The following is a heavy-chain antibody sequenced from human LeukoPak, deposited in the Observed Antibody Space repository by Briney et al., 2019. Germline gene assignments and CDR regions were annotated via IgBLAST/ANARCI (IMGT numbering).Heavy chain of an antibody. CDR2: IWYDGSNK. Sequence: GWSLRLSCAASGFTFSGYGMHWVRQAPGKGLEGVAVIWYDGSNKYYADSVKGRFTISRDNSKNTLYLQMNSLRAEDTAVYYCARDPEYSSSSSWFDAWGQGTLVTVSS. D-gene: IGHD6-6*01. CDR3: ARDPEYSSSSSWFDA. CDR1: GFTFSGYG. J-gene: IGHJ5*02. V-gene: IGHV3-33*01.